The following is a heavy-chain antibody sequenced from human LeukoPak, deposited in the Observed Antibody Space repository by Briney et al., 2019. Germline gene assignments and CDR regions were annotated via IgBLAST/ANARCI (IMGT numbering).Heavy chain of an antibody. D-gene: IGHD6-19*01. J-gene: IGHJ3*02. CDR2: IWYDASNK. Sequence: PGKSLRLSCAASGFTFSGYGMHWVRQAPGTGLEWVAVIWYDASNKYYADSVKGRFTISRDNSKNTLDLQMNSLRAEDTAVYYCARAYSSGSGVETFDIWGQGTMVTVSS. CDR3: ARAYSSGSGVETFDI. CDR1: GFTFSGYG. V-gene: IGHV3-33*01.